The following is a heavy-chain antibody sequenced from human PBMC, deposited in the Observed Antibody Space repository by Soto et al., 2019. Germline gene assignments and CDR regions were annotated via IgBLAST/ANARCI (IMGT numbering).Heavy chain of an antibody. CDR1: GFVFSSYW. Sequence: GGSLRLSCAASGFVFSSYWMSWVRQAPGKGLEWVSAIRGSGGSTYYADSVKGRFTISRDNSKNTLYLQMNSLRAEDTAVYYCAKDKYYYDSSGYFLYFDYWGQGTLVTVSS. CDR2: IRGSGGST. J-gene: IGHJ4*02. D-gene: IGHD3-22*01. CDR3: AKDKYYYDSSGYFLYFDY. V-gene: IGHV3-23*01.